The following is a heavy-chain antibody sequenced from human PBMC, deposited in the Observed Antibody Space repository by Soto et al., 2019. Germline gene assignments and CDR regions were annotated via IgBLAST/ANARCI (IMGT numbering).Heavy chain of an antibody. Sequence: QVQLQQWGAGPLRPLETLSLTCGVSGGSFSGYYWAWIRQSPGKGLEWIGEINDRGSINYNPSLKGRVSISVDTSKNHYSLNLRSVTSADTAVYYCARESHDILTGPPWVWYFDLWGSGTLVTV. CDR1: GGSFSGYY. CDR2: INDRGSI. CDR3: ARESHDILTGPPWVWYFDL. V-gene: IGHV4-34*01. J-gene: IGHJ2*01. D-gene: IGHD3-9*01.